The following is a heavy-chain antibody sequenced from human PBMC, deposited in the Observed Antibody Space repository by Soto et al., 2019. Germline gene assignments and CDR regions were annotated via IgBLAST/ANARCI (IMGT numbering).Heavy chain of an antibody. V-gene: IGHV1-2*02. CDR2: INPDSGAT. J-gene: IGHJ2*01. Sequence: QVQLVQSGAEVKKPGASVKVSCKASGYTFTDYYMHWVRQAPGQGLEWMGWINPDSGATNYAQKFQGRVAMTRDTSISTAYMELSRLRSDDTAVYYCARRYYDVLAGYTSFDLWGRGTLVTVSS. CDR3: ARRYYDVLAGYTSFDL. CDR1: GYTFTDYY. D-gene: IGHD3-9*01.